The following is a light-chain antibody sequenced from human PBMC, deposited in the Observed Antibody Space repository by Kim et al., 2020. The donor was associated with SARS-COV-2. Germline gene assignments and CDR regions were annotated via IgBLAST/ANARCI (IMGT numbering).Light chain of an antibody. CDR2: AAS. CDR3: QQSYSTPRT. CDR1: QSISSY. J-gene: IGKJ1*01. V-gene: IGKV1-39*01. Sequence: ASVGDRVTITCRASQSISSYLNWYQQKPGKAPKLLIYAASSLQSGVPSRFSGSGSGTDLTLTISSLQREDFATYYCQQSYSTPRTFGQGTKVDIK.